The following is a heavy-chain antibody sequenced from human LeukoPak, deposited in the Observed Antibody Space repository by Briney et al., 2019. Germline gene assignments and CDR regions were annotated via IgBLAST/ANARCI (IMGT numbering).Heavy chain of an antibody. D-gene: IGHD4-17*01. CDR2: ISYDGSNK. V-gene: IGHV3-30*18. J-gene: IGHJ4*02. CDR3: AKAHDYGDYAGFDY. Sequence: PGGSLRLSCAASVFTFSSYGMHWVRQAPGKGLGWVAVISYDGSNKYYADSVKGRFTISRDNSKNTLYLQMNSLRAEDTALYYCAKAHDYGDYAGFDYWGQGTLVSVSS. CDR1: VFTFSSYG.